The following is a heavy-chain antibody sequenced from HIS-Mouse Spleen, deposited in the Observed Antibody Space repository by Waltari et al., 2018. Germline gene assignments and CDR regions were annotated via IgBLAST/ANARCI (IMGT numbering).Heavy chain of an antibody. J-gene: IGHJ2*01. V-gene: IGHV4-39*07. CDR2: IYYSGSS. CDR3: AREIPYSSSWYDWYFDL. CDR1: GGSISSSSYY. D-gene: IGHD6-13*01. Sequence: QLQLQESGPGLVKPSETLSLTCTVSGGSISSSSYYWGWIRQPPGKGLEWIGGIYYSGSSYYNPVRKSRVTISVDTSKNQCSLKLSSVTAADTAVYYCAREIPYSSSWYDWYFDLWGRGTLVTVSS.